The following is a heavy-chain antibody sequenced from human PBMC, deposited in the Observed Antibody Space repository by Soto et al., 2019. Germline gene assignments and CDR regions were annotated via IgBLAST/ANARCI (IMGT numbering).Heavy chain of an antibody. CDR1: GGSVTSDGDY. CDR2: ISNSGST. D-gene: IGHD4-17*01. V-gene: IGHV4-30-4*01. J-gene: IGHJ4*02. Sequence: LSLTCTVSGGSVTSDGDYWSWIRQSPGKGLEWIGYISNSGSTGYNPSLKTRLSMSVDRSKNQFTLRLTSVTAADTAVYFCATESGSTYGYFDYWGQGTQVTV. CDR3: ATESGSTYGYFDY.